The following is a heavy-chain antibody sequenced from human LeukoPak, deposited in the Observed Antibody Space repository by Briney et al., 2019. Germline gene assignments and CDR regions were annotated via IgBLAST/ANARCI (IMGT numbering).Heavy chain of an antibody. CDR3: ATLGYCTNGVCYHGWFDH. J-gene: IGHJ5*02. D-gene: IGHD2-8*01. Sequence: ASVKVSCKVSGYTLTELSMHWVQQAPGKGLEWMGGFDPEDGETIYAQKFQGRVTMTEDTSTDTAYMELSSLRSEDTAVYYCATLGYCTNGVCYHGWFDHWGQGTLVTVSS. V-gene: IGHV1-24*01. CDR1: GYTLTELS. CDR2: FDPEDGET.